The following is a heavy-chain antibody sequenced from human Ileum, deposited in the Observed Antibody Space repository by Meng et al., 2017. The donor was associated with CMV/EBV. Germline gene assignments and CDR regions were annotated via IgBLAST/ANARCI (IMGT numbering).Heavy chain of an antibody. CDR1: GFPFSHSA. Sequence: ATGFPFSHSAMHWLRPAPGKWLECLSIIYIGGTTYYAASVEGRFTISRDKSKKTLYLQMNNLRAEDTAVYYCAKDTTPDSRFNFDRWGQGTLVTVSS. J-gene: IGHJ4*02. CDR3: AKDTTPDSRFNFDR. D-gene: IGHD1-1*01. CDR2: IYIGGTT. V-gene: IGHV3-23*03.